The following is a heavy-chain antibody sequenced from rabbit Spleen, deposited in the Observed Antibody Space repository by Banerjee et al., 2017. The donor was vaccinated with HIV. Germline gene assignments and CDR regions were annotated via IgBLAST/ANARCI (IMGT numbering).Heavy chain of an antibody. D-gene: IGHD6-1*01. CDR3: AREDSGYGYAANL. V-gene: IGHV1S45*01. CDR1: GFSFRSGQF. Sequence: QEQLVESGGGLVQPEGSLTLTCKASGFSFRSGQFICWVRQAPGKGLEWIACIYGGSSSHTDYASWVNGRFTISKTSSTTVTLLMTSLTAADTATYLCAREDSGYGYAANLWGQGTLVTVS. CDR2: IYGGSSSHT. J-gene: IGHJ4*01.